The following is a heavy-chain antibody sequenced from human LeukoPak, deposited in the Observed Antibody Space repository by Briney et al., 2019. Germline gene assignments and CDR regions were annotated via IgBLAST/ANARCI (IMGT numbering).Heavy chain of an antibody. Sequence: GGSLRLSCAASGFTFSSYGMHWVRQAPGKGLEWVAFIRYDGSNKYYADSVKGRFTISRDNAKNSLYLQMNSLRAEDTAVYYCASPRKYSSGWYDFDYWGQGTLVTVSS. CDR3: ASPRKYSSGWYDFDY. CDR2: IRYDGSNK. V-gene: IGHV3-30*02. J-gene: IGHJ4*02. D-gene: IGHD6-19*01. CDR1: GFTFSSYG.